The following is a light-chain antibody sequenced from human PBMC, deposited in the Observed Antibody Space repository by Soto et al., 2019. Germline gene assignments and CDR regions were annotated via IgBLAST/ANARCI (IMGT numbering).Light chain of an antibody. CDR1: RSVSTR. CDR2: DAS. J-gene: IGKJ4*01. Sequence: EIVLTQSPATLSLSPGQRASLSCGASRSVSTRLAWYQQKPGLAPRLLIYDASARAAGLPDRFSGSGSGTDFTLTISRLEPDDFAVYYCQQYAGSPLTFGGGTKVE. CDR3: QQYAGSPLT. V-gene: IGKV3D-20*01.